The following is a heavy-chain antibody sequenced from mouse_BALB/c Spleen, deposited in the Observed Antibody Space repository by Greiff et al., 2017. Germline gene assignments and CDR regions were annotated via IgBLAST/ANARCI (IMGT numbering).Heavy chain of an antibody. CDR1: GYTFTSYW. CDR3: ARSFMIRGAMDY. D-gene: IGHD2-4*01. CDR2: INPSNGRT. J-gene: IGHJ4*01. Sequence: VQLQQPGAELVKPGASVKLSCKASGYTFTSYWMHWVKQRPGQGLEWIGEINPSNGRTNYNEKFKSKATLTVDKSSSTAYMQHSSLTSEDSAVYYCARSFMIRGAMDYWGQGTSVTVSA. V-gene: IGHV1S81*02.